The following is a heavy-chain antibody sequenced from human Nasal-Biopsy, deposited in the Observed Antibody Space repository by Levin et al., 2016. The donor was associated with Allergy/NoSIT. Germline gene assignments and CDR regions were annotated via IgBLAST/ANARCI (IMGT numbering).Heavy chain of an antibody. Sequence: GESLKISCGASGFTFRSYNMNWVRQAPGKGLEWISHISASGSPVYYADSVKGRFTISRDNTRNSLYLQMNSLRVEDSAVYYCAREDIVMVTATYVIDFWGQGTLVTVSS. CDR3: AREDIVMVTATYVIDF. CDR2: ISASGSPV. V-gene: IGHV3-48*03. J-gene: IGHJ4*02. CDR1: GFTFRSYN. D-gene: IGHD2-21*02.